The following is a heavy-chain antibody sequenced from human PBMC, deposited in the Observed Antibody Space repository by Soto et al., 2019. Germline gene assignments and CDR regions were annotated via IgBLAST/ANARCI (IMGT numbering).Heavy chain of an antibody. J-gene: IGHJ6*02. V-gene: IGHV5-51*01. CDR1: GDSFTTYW. CDR2: IYPGDSDT. Sequence: VESLKISCNGSGDSFTTYWIGWVRQMPWKGLEWMGIIYPGDSDTKYSPSFQGQVTISADRSTSTAFLQWSSLKASDTAMYYCARSGSGIYERSKYYFYGLDVWGQGTTVTVSS. D-gene: IGHD3-10*01. CDR3: ARSGSGIYERSKYYFYGLDV.